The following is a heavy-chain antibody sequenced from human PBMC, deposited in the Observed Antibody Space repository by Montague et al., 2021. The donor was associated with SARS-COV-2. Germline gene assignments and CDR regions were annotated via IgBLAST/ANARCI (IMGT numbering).Heavy chain of an antibody. J-gene: IGHJ4*02. CDR3: ARDLNEYSSSGGFDY. CDR2: IYYSGST. Sequence: SETLSLTCTVSGGSISSSSYYWGWIRQPPGKGLKWIGSIYYSGSTYYNPSLKSRVTISVDTSKNQFSLKLSSVTAADTAVYYCARDLNEYSSSGGFDYWGQGTLVTVSS. D-gene: IGHD6-6*01. V-gene: IGHV4-39*07. CDR1: GGSISSSSYY.